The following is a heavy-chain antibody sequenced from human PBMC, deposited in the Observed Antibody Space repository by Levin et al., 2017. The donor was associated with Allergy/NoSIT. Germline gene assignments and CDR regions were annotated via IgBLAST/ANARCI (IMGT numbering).Heavy chain of an antibody. V-gene: IGHV4-34*01. D-gene: IGHD1-26*01. CDR1: GESFSGSF. J-gene: IGHJ4*02. Sequence: SQTLSLTCAVNGESFSGSFWTWIRQSPGKGLEWIGQINFNGITTYNPSLKSRVVLSVDPTKKQFSLKLHYLTAADTAVYFCARGGEVPSQYYFDSWGQGTLVTVSS. CDR2: INFNGIT. CDR3: ARGGEVPSQYYFDS.